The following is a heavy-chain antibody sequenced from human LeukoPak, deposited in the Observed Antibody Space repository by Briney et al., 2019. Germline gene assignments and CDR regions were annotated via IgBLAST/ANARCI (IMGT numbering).Heavy chain of an antibody. V-gene: IGHV4-34*01. CDR1: GGSFSDYY. Sequence: SEPLYLTCAVCGGSFSDYYWTWIRQTPEKGMEWIGEMNPSGSTNYNPSLKSRVTISVDTSKHQFSLELSSVTAADTAVYYCSRGRQDVTMIVVVMTAVSYYLDVWGKGTTVTVS. D-gene: IGHD3-22*01. CDR2: MNPSGST. J-gene: IGHJ6*03. CDR3: SRGRQDVTMIVVVMTAVSYYLDV.